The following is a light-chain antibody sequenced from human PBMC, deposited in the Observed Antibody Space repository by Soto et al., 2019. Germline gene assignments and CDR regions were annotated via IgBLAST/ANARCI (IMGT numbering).Light chain of an antibody. Sequence: QSALTQPASVSGSPGQSITISCSGSGSDIGTYNFVSWYQHHPGRAPKLIISEVANRPSGVSDRFSGSKSGSLASLTISGLQADDEAVYYCSSYTSSNSVVFGGGTKLTVL. V-gene: IGLV2-14*01. CDR2: EVA. CDR1: GSDIGTYNF. CDR3: SSYTSSNSVV. J-gene: IGLJ2*01.